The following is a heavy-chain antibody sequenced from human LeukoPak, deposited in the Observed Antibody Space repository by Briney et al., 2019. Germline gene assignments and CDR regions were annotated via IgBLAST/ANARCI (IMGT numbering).Heavy chain of an antibody. D-gene: IGHD4-17*01. V-gene: IGHV3-23*01. J-gene: IGHJ4*02. Sequence: GGSLRLSCAASGFTFNRYWMHWVRQAPGKGLEWVSAINGRGDSTFYADSVKGQFTISRDNSKSTVYLQMNSLRADDTAVYYCAKERQTGDYFTSDFWGQGTLVTVSS. CDR2: INGRGDST. CDR1: GFTFNRYW. CDR3: AKERQTGDYFTSDF.